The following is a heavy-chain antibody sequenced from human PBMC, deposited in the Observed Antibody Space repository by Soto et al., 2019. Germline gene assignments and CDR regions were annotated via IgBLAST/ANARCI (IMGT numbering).Heavy chain of an antibody. Sequence: EVQLLESGGGLVQPGGSLRLSCAASGFTFSRYGMTWVRQAPGRGLEWVSTIGNGGGTTSYADSVKGRFTISRDNSKSTLFLQMNSLTAEDTAVYYCAKEESHWYFDLWGRGTLVTVSS. CDR3: AKEESHWYFDL. J-gene: IGHJ2*01. CDR2: IGNGGGTT. V-gene: IGHV3-23*01. CDR1: GFTFSRYG.